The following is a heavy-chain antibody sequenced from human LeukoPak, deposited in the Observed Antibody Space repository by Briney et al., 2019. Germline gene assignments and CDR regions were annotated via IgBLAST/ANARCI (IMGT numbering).Heavy chain of an antibody. J-gene: IGHJ4*02. CDR1: GFTVSSNY. Sequence: PGGSLRLSCEASGFTVSSNYMSWVRQAPGKGLEWVSVIYSGGSTYYADSVKGRFTISRDNAKNSLYLQMNSLRDEDTAVYYCASSGSYRFDYWGQGTLVTVSS. CDR2: IYSGGST. CDR3: ASSGSYRFDY. V-gene: IGHV3-53*01. D-gene: IGHD1-26*01.